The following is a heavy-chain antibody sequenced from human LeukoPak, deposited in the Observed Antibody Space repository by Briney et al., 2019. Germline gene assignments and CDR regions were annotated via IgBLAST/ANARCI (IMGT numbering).Heavy chain of an antibody. CDR1: GYTFTSYD. D-gene: IGHD6-13*01. Sequence: SVKVSCKASGYTFTSYDINWVRQAPGQGLEWMGGIIPIFGTTNYAQKFQDRVTITADKSTSTAYMELSSLRSEDTAVYYCARVVGLTGYSSSWYSGYYYYMDVWGKGTTVTVSS. CDR2: IIPIFGTT. J-gene: IGHJ6*03. V-gene: IGHV1-69*06. CDR3: ARVVGLTGYSSSWYSGYYYYMDV.